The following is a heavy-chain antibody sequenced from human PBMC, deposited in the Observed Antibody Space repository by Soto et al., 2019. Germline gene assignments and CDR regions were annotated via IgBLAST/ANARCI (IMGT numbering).Heavy chain of an antibody. CDR2: ISSSSSYI. Sequence: GESLKISCAASGFTFSSYSMNWVRQAPGKGLEWVSSISSSSSYIYYADSVKGRFTISRDNAKNSLYLQMNSLRAEDTAVYYCARVGLGDYVWGSLLDYWGQGTLVTVSS. V-gene: IGHV3-21*01. CDR3: ARVGLGDYVWGSLLDY. J-gene: IGHJ4*02. D-gene: IGHD3-16*01. CDR1: GFTFSSYS.